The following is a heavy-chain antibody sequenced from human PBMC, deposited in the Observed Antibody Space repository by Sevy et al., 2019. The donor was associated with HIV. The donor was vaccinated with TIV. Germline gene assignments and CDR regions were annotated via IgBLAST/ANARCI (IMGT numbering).Heavy chain of an antibody. CDR1: GGTFSSYA. J-gene: IGHJ3*02. CDR2: IIPILGIA. V-gene: IGHV1-69*04. D-gene: IGHD3-22*01. Sequence: ASVKVSCKASGGTFSSYAISWVRQAPGQGLEWMGRIIPILGIAHYAQKFQGRVTITADKSTSTAYMELSSLRSEDTAVYYCARERKTYYYDSSGRGQAFDIWGQGTMVTVSS. CDR3: ARERKTYYYDSSGRGQAFDI.